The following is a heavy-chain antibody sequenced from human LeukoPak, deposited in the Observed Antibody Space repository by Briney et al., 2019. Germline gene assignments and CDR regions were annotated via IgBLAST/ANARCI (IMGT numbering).Heavy chain of an antibody. V-gene: IGHV3-7*02. Sequence: GGSLRLSCAASGFTFSNSWTNWVRQAPGKGLEWVANINEDGSEKHHADSVKGRFTISRDNAKNSLYLQMNGLRAEDTAVYYCAKSFMDWGQGTLVTVSS. CDR1: GFTFSNSW. CDR2: INEDGSEK. D-gene: IGHD3-10*01. CDR3: AKSFMD. J-gene: IGHJ4*02.